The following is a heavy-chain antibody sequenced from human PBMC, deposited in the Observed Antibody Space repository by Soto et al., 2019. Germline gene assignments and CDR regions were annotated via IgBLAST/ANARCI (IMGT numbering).Heavy chain of an antibody. Sequence: SETLSLTCTVSGGSLSTYYWSWIRQPPGKGLEWIGSISYTEGTNYNPSLNSRVTMSVDTSKNQFSLKLSSVTAADTAVYYCARKRLGSSYWGQGTLVTVSS. D-gene: IGHD3-16*01. J-gene: IGHJ4*02. CDR1: GGSLSTYY. CDR3: ARKRLGSSY. CDR2: ISYTEGT. V-gene: IGHV4-59*01.